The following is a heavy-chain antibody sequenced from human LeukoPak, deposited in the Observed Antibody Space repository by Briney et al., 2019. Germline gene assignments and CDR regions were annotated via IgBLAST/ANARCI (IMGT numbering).Heavy chain of an antibody. CDR2: IKEDGRET. CDR3: ARERDGVATAGALFDY. CDR1: GFTFSSFW. V-gene: IGHV3-7*01. Sequence: GVSLRLSCAASGFTFSSFWMTWVRQAPGKGLEWVANIKEDGRETYYVDSVKGRFIISRDNAKNSLFLQMSSLTAEDTAVYYCARERDGVATAGALFDYWGLGTLITVSS. J-gene: IGHJ4*02. D-gene: IGHD5-12*01.